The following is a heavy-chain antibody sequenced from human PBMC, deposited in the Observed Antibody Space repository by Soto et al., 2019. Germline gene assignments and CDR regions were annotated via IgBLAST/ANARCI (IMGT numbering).Heavy chain of an antibody. D-gene: IGHD3-3*01. CDR1: GFTFGDYA. CDR3: TRGLPKNDFWSGYLYNWFDP. V-gene: IGHV3-49*03. J-gene: IGHJ5*02. Sequence: GGSLRLSCTASGFTFGDYAMSWFRQAPGKGLEWVGFIRSKAYGGTTEYAASAKGRFTISRDDSKSIAYLQMNSLKTEDTAVYYCTRGLPKNDFWSGYLYNWFDPWGQGTLVTVSS. CDR2: IRSKAYGGTT.